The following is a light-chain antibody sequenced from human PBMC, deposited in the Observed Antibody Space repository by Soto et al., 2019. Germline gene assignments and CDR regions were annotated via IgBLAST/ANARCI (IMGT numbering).Light chain of an antibody. Sequence: QSVLTQPPSASGTPGQRVTISCSGSSSNIGSNIVNWYQQLPGTAPKLLIHSNNQRPSGVPDRFSGSKSGTSASLAISGLQSEDETDYYCAAWDDSLNGVIFGGGTKLTVL. V-gene: IGLV1-44*01. J-gene: IGLJ2*01. CDR1: SSNIGSNI. CDR3: AAWDDSLNGVI. CDR2: SNN.